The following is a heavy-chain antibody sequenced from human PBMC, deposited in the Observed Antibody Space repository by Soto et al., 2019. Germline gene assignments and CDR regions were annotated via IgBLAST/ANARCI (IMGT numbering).Heavy chain of an antibody. CDR1: GGSISSGDYY. CDR3: ARDGVYGDYVFFDY. Sequence: ALETLSLTCTVSGGSISSGDYYWSWIRQPPGKGLEWIGYIYYSGSTYYNPSLKSRVTISVDTSKNQFSLKLSSVTAADTAVYYCARDGVYGDYVFFDYWGQGTLVTVSS. J-gene: IGHJ4*02. D-gene: IGHD4-17*01. CDR2: IYYSGST. V-gene: IGHV4-30-4*01.